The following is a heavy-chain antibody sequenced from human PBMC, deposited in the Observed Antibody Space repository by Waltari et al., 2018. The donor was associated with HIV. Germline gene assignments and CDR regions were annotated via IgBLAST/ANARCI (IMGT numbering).Heavy chain of an antibody. CDR2: MRPKSDSGSA. CDR1: GLTLTGAG. J-gene: IGHJ4*02. D-gene: IGHD3-9*01. Sequence: DVKLVQSGGGLVKPGGSLRLSCEASGLTLTGAGVTWVRQGPGNGVERIGRMRPKSDSGSAHYFVAVNGTFMISSDDSKNTVYVYMNILSTDDSAVYFWATNHAYTDASRIFSWGQGTLVTVSS. CDR3: ATNHAYTDASRIFS. V-gene: IGHV3-15*05.